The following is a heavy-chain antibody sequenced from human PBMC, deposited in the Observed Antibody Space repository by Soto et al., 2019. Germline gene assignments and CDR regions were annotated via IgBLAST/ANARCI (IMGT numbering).Heavy chain of an antibody. CDR2: IRPGGDST. V-gene: IGHV3-23*01. J-gene: IGHJ4*02. Sequence: RRLSCAASGFRFRTRAMSWVRQAPGKGLEWVASIRPGGDSTYYADSVKGRFAVSRDNSNVTLYLQMDCLRVEDTAIYYCTTHEEGAPWEGGFDYWGQGTLVTVSS. CDR1: GFRFRTRA. D-gene: IGHD1-26*01. CDR3: TTHEEGAPWEGGFDY.